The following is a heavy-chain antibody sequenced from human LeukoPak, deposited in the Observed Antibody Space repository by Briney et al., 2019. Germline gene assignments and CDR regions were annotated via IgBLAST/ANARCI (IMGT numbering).Heavy chain of an antibody. J-gene: IGHJ4*02. D-gene: IGHD2-2*01. V-gene: IGHV3-33*01. CDR3: ASYCSSTSCYDY. Sequence: GGSLRLSCAASGFTFSSYGMHWVRQAPGKGLEWVAVIWYDGSNKYYADSVKGRFTISRDNSKNTPYLQMNSLRAEDTAVYYCASYCSSTSCYDYWGQGTLVTVSS. CDR2: IWYDGSNK. CDR1: GFTFSSYG.